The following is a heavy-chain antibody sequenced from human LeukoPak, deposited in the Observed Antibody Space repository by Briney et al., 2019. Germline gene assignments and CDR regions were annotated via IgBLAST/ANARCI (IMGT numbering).Heavy chain of an antibody. CDR3: ARGGGSSWCLDC. CDR1: GFTFSNYS. J-gene: IGHJ4*02. CDR2: ISTSSTYI. Sequence: PGGSLRLSCAASGFTFSNYSMNWVRQAPGKGLEWVSSISTSSTYIYYADSVKGRFTFSRDNAKNSLYLQMNSLRVEDTAVYYCARGGGSSWCLDCWGQGTLVTVSS. D-gene: IGHD6-13*01. V-gene: IGHV3-21*01.